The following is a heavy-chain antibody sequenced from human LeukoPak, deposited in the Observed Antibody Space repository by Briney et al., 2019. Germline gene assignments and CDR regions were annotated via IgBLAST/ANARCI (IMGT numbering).Heavy chain of an antibody. CDR1: GGSISNYY. D-gene: IGHD6-6*01. CDR3: ARDRIAARYFDY. J-gene: IGHJ4*02. CDR2: ISSSGSTI. V-gene: IGHV3-11*01. Sequence: LSLTCTVSGGSISNYYWSWIRQAPGKGLEWVSYISSSGSTIYYADSVKGRFTISRDNAKNSLYLQMNSLRAEDTAVYYCARDRIAARYFDYWGQGTLVTVSS.